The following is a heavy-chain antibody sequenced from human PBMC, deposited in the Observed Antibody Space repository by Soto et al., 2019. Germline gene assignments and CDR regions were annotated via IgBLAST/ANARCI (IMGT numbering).Heavy chain of an antibody. V-gene: IGHV3-43*01. D-gene: IGHD5-18*01. CDR2: ISWDGGST. J-gene: IGHJ4*02. CDR1: GFTFDDYT. CDR3: AKDMGGYSYGYGYYFDY. Sequence: PGGSLRLSCAASGFTFDDYTMHWVRQAPGKGPEWVSLISWDGGSTYYADSVKGRFTISRDNSKNSLYLQMNSLRTEDTALYYCAKDMGGYSYGYGYYFDYWGQGTLVTVSS.